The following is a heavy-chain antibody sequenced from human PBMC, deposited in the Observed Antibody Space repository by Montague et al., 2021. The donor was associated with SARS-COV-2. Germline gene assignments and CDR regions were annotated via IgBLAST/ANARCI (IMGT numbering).Heavy chain of an antibody. CDR1: GDSISTYY. CDR3: ARTFWGSWFGESWFGP. CDR2: IYTNETT. Sequence: SETLSLTCTVSGDSISTYYWSWIRQPAGKGLEWIGRIYTNETTNYNPSLKSRVTMSVDTSKNQFSLKPTSVTAADTAVYYCARTFWGSWFGESWFGPWGQGTLVTVSS. D-gene: IGHD3-10*01. J-gene: IGHJ5*02. V-gene: IGHV4-4*07.